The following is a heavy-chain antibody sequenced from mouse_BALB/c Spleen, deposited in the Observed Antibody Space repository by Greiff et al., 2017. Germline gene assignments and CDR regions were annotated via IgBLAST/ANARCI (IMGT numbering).Heavy chain of an antibody. CDR1: GYTFTSYY. V-gene: IGHV1S56*01. J-gene: IGHJ2*01. D-gene: IGHD1-1*01. Sequence: VQLQQSGPELVKPGASVRISCKASGYTFTSYYIHWVKQRPGQGLEWIGWIYPGNVNTKYNEKFKGKATLTADKSSSTAYMQLSSLTSEDSAVYFCARGDYYGSRVDYWGQGTTLTVSS. CDR3: ARGDYYGSRVDY. CDR2: IYPGNVNT.